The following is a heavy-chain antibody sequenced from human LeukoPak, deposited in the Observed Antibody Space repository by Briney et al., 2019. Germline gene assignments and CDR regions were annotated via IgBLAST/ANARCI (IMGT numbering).Heavy chain of an antibody. V-gene: IGHV3-7*01. J-gene: IGHJ4*02. Sequence: GGSLRLSCAASGFTFSSNWMTWVRQAPGKGLEWVANINEDGSEKYYVDSVKGRFTISRDNAKNSLYLQMNSPRAEDTAVYYCARVEDYDILTGFDYWGQGTLVTVSS. CDR2: INEDGSEK. CDR3: ARVEDYDILTGFDY. CDR1: GFTFSSNW. D-gene: IGHD3-9*01.